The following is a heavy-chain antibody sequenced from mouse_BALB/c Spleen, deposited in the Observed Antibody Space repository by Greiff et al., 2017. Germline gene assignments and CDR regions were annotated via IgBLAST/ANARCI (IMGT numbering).Heavy chain of an antibody. Sequence: DVKLVESGGGLVKPGGSLKLSCAASGFTFSSYAMSWVRQTPEKRLEWVASISSGGSTYYPDSVKGRFTISRDNARNILYLQMSSLRSEDTAMYYCASRGSTGTSYYFDYWGQGTTLTVSS. D-gene: IGHD4-1*02. CDR2: ISSGGST. J-gene: IGHJ2*01. CDR3: ASRGSTGTSYYFDY. CDR1: GFTFSSYA. V-gene: IGHV5-6-5*01.